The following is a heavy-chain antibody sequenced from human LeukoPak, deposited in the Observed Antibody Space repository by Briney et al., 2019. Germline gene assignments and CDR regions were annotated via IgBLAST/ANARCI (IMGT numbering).Heavy chain of an antibody. CDR2: IIPIFGTA. V-gene: IGHV1-69*06. CDR3: AREGFDYYYGSGRQNNWFDP. CDR1: GGTFSSYA. Sequence: SVKVSCKASGGTFSSYAISWVRQAPGQGLEWMGGIIPIFGTANYAQKFQGRVTITADKSTSTAYMELSSLRSEDTAVYYCAREGFDYYYGSGRQNNWFDPWGQGTLVTVSS. D-gene: IGHD3-10*01. J-gene: IGHJ5*02.